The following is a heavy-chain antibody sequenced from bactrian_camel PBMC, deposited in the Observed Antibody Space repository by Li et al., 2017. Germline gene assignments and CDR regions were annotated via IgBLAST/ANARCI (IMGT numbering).Heavy chain of an antibody. CDR3: AASKDCSLGYLNVNEYIY. V-gene: IGHV3S40*01. D-gene: IGHD2*01. CDR2: ITASGTT. Sequence: QLVESGGDSVQPGGSLRLSCVASGFPFSANHMSWVRQPPGKKLEWVSSITASGTTSYSNSVRGRFTISQDNANNMIYLQMNSLRPEDTATYYCAASKDCSLGYLNVNEYIYWGQGTQVTVS. J-gene: IGHJ4*01. CDR1: GFPFSANH.